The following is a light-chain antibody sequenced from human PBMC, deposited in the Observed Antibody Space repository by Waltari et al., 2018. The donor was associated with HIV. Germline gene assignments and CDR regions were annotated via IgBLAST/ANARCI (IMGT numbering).Light chain of an antibody. Sequence: QSVLTQPPSASGTPGQRVIISCSGNRSNIGSNTVNWYHQFSGAAPTLLIYSNTERPSAVPYRFSGSSSGSAASRAISGLNSEDEADYHCATWDDALSGPVFGAGTKLTV. CDR2: SNT. CDR1: RSNIGSNT. J-gene: IGLJ3*02. V-gene: IGLV1-44*01. CDR3: ATWDDALSGPV.